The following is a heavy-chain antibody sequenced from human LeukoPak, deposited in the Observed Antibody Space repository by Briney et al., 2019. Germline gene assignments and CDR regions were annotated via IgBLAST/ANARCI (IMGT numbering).Heavy chain of an antibody. CDR1: GFTFSSYA. V-gene: IGHV3-23*01. Sequence: GGSLRLFCAASGFTFSSYAMSWVRQAPGKGLEWVSAISGSGGSTYYADSVKGRFTISRDNSKNTLYLQMNSLRAEDTAVYYCAKIGSGVGLLWFGELPNYYYGMDVWGQGTTVTVSS. D-gene: IGHD3-10*01. CDR3: AKIGSGVGLLWFGELPNYYYGMDV. CDR2: ISGSGGST. J-gene: IGHJ6*02.